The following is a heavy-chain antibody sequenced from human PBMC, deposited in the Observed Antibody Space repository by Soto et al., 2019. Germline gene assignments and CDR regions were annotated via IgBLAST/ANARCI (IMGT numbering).Heavy chain of an antibody. CDR1: GKSLSDYY. D-gene: IGHD1-26*01. CDR3: ARHHVRGRTIAGAAEV. J-gene: IGHJ4*02. CDR2: INYSGNT. V-gene: IGHV4-34*01. Sequence: PSETLSLTCAVYGKSLSDYYWSWIRQPPGKALEWIGEINYSGNTNYNPSLKSRGTISVDMSKNHLFLNLSSVTAADTAMYYCARHHVRGRTIAGAAEVWGQGTLVTVSS.